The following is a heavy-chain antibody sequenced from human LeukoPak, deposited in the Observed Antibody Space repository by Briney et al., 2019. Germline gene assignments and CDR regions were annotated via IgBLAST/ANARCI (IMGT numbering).Heavy chain of an antibody. D-gene: IGHD1-26*01. CDR3: ARVPLHDASGRYYPH. V-gene: IGHV1-3*04. CDR2: INTGNGNT. Sequence: ASVKVSCKTSGYTFTNYGMHWVRQAPRQSLEWMGWINTGNGNTKSSQKFQDRVTLTRDTSASTAYMELNSLSSEDTAVYFCARVPLHDASGRYYPHWGQGALVTVSS. CDR1: GYTFTNYG. J-gene: IGHJ1*01.